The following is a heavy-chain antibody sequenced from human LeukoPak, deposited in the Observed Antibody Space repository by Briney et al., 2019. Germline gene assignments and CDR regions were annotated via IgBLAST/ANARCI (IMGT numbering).Heavy chain of an antibody. Sequence: SETLSLTCTVSGGSISSINYCWGWIRQPPGMGLEWIGEIYHSGSTNYNPSLKSRVTISVDKSKNQFSLKLSSVTAADTAVYYCARRAEWELPVGFDYWGQGTLVTVSS. CDR1: GGSISSINYC. D-gene: IGHD1-26*01. CDR2: IYHSGST. CDR3: ARRAEWELPVGFDY. V-gene: IGHV4-39*07. J-gene: IGHJ4*02.